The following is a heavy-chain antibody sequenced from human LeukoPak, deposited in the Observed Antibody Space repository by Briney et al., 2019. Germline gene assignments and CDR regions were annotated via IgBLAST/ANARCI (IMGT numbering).Heavy chain of an antibody. D-gene: IGHD3-3*01. Sequence: SETLSLTCAVYGGSFSGYYWSWIRQPPGKGLEWIGEINHSGSTNYNPSLKSRATISVDTSKNQFSLKLSSVTAADTAVYYCARGEYYDFWSGYQLNWFDPWGQGTLVTVSS. CDR3: ARGEYYDFWSGYQLNWFDP. V-gene: IGHV4-34*01. CDR1: GGSFSGYY. J-gene: IGHJ5*02. CDR2: INHSGST.